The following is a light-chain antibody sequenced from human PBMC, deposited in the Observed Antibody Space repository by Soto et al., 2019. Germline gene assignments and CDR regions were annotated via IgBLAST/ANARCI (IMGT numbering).Light chain of an antibody. Sequence: DIQLTQSPSFLSASVGDRVTITCRASQGISSYLAWYQQKPGKAPKLLIYAASTLQSGVPSRFSGSGSGTESTLPISSLQPEDFATYYCQQLNSYPQTFGPGTKVDIK. CDR1: QGISSY. J-gene: IGKJ3*01. CDR2: AAS. CDR3: QQLNSYPQT. V-gene: IGKV1-9*01.